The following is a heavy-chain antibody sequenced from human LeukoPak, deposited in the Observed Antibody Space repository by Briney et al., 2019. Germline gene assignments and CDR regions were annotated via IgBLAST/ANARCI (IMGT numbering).Heavy chain of an antibody. J-gene: IGHJ5*02. D-gene: IGHD6-13*01. V-gene: IGHV3-30*04. CDR3: ARDRIAAASTDWFDP. CDR1: GFTFSGYA. CDR2: ISYDGSSK. Sequence: GGSLRLSCAASGFTFSGYAMHWVRQAPGKGLEWVAVISYDGSSKYYADSVKGRFTISRDNSKNTLYLQMNSLRGEDTAVYYCARDRIAAASTDWFDPWGQGTLVTVSS.